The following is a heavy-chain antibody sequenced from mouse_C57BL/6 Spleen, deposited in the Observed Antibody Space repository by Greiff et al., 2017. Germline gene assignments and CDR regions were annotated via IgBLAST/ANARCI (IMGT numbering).Heavy chain of an antibody. J-gene: IGHJ2*01. D-gene: IGHD1-1*01. CDR3: AREGYYGGY. V-gene: IGHV3-6*01. CDR2: ISYDGSN. CDR1: GYSITSGYY. Sequence: EVQLQESGPGLVKPSQSLSLTCSVTGYSITSGYYWNWIRQFPGNKLEWMGYISYDGSNNYNPSLKNRISITRDTSKNQFFLKLNSVTTEDTATYYCAREGYYGGYWGQGTTLTVSS.